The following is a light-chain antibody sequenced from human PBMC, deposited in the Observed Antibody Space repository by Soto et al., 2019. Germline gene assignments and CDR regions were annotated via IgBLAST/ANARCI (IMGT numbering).Light chain of an antibody. CDR1: QSIRSW. Sequence: DIQMTQSPSTLSASVGDRFTITCRASQSIRSWLAWYQQKPGKAPKLRIEKASSLESGVPSRGSGRGAGTEGTRTSSSLQPDDFATYDCQHYNSYSEAVGQGTKVEIK. V-gene: IGKV1-5*03. CDR3: QHYNSYSEA. CDR2: KAS. J-gene: IGKJ1*01.